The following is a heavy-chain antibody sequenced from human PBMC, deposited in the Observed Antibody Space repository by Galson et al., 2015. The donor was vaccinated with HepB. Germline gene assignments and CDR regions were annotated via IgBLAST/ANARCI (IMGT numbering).Heavy chain of an antibody. Sequence: SLRLSCAASGFTFSSYWMHWVRQAPGKGLVWVSRINSDGSSTSYADSVKGRFTISRDNAKNTLYLQMNSLRAEDTAVHYCARPLYCSSTSCPFSYWGQGTLVTVSS. CDR3: ARPLYCSSTSCPFSY. J-gene: IGHJ4*02. D-gene: IGHD2-2*01. CDR2: INSDGSST. CDR1: GFTFSSYW. V-gene: IGHV3-74*01.